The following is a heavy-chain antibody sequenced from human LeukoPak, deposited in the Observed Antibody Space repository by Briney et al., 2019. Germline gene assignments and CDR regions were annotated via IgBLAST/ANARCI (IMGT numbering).Heavy chain of an antibody. CDR2: ITRSSYI. CDR1: GFTFSSYS. J-gene: IGHJ4*02. V-gene: IGHV3-21*01. D-gene: IGHD6-13*01. CDR3: AKGRDPAAAGTGDFSY. Sequence: PGGSLRLSCAASGFTFSSYSMNWVRQAPGKGLDWVSSITRSSYIYYADSVKGRFTISRDNAKNSLYLRMNSLRAEDTAVYYCAKGRDPAAAGTGDFSYWGQGTLVTVSS.